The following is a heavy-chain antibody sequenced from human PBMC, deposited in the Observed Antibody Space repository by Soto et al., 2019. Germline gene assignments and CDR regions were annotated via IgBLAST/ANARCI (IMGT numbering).Heavy chain of an antibody. CDR2: ISSSSSYI. CDR1: GFTFSSYS. Sequence: GGSLRHSCPASGFTFSSYSMNWVRQAPGKGLEWVSSISSSSSYIYYADSVKGRFTISRDNAKNSLYLQMNSLRDEDTAVYYCARTYSGSYLVDYWGQGTLVTVSS. V-gene: IGHV3-21*01. J-gene: IGHJ4*02. CDR3: ARTYSGSYLVDY. D-gene: IGHD1-26*01.